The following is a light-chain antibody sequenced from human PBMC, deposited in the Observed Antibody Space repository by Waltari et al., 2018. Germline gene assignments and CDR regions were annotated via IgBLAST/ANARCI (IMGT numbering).Light chain of an antibody. Sequence: AIQMTQSPSSLSASVGDKVTITCRASQGIRYELGWYQQKPGKAPKLLIYAASSLQSGVPDRFSGSGSGTDFTLKISRVEAEDVGVYYCMQALQIPWTFGQGTKVEIK. CDR1: QGIRYE. J-gene: IGKJ1*01. CDR2: AAS. CDR3: MQALQIPWT. V-gene: IGKV1-6*01.